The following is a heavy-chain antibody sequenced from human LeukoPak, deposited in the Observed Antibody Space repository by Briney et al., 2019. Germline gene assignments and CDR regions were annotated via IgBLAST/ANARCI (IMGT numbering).Heavy chain of an antibody. J-gene: IGHJ4*02. CDR3: ARGPLLWFGEYYYFDY. Sequence: ASVKVSCEASGYTFTSYDINWVRQATGQGLEWMGWMNPNSGKTGYAQKFQGRVTMTRNTSISTAYMELSSLRSEDTAVYYCARGPLLWFGEYYYFDYWGQGTLVTVSS. CDR2: MNPNSGKT. CDR1: GYTFTSYD. V-gene: IGHV1-8*01. D-gene: IGHD3-10*01.